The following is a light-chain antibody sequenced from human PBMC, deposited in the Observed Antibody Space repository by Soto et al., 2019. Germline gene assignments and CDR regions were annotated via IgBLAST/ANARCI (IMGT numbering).Light chain of an antibody. Sequence: DIQLTQCPSFLSESVGDRATITCRATQVISSYLAWYQQKPGKAPKLLIYGASTLQSGVPSRFSGSGSGTEFTLTISSLQPEDFATYYCQQLNSYPFTFGRGTKVDIK. CDR3: QQLNSYPFT. V-gene: IGKV1-9*01. J-gene: IGKJ3*01. CDR1: QVISSY. CDR2: GAS.